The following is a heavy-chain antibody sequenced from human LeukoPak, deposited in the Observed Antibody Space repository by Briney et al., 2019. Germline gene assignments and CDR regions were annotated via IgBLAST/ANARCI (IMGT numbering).Heavy chain of an antibody. V-gene: IGHV3-7*04. D-gene: IGHD7-27*01. Sequence: GGSLRLSCAASGFTFRSYAMNWVRQAPGKGLEWVANINQHGSEIYYVDSVKGRFTISRDNARNSLYLQINSLRAEDTAVYYCARDNWGTFDYWGQGTLVTVSS. J-gene: IGHJ4*02. CDR1: GFTFRSYA. CDR2: INQHGSEI. CDR3: ARDNWGTFDY.